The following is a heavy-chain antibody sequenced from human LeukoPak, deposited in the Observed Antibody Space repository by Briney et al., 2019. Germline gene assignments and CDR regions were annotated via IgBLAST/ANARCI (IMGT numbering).Heavy chain of an antibody. J-gene: IGHJ3*02. CDR3: ARESYCGGDCYATDAFDI. V-gene: IGHV1-3*01. CDR1: GYTFTSYA. CDR2: INAGNGNT. D-gene: IGHD2-21*02. Sequence: ASVKVSYKASGYTFTSYAMHWVRQAPGQRLEWMGWINAGNGNTKYSQKFQGRVTITRDTSASTAYMELNSLRSEDTAVYYCARESYCGGDCYATDAFDIWGQGTMVTVSS.